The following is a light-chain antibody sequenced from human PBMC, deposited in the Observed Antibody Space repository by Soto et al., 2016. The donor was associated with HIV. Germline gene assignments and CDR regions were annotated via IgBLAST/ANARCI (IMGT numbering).Light chain of an antibody. CDR1: NIGSKS. CDR2: DDS. V-gene: IGLV3-21*03. Sequence: SYELTQPPSVSMAPGKTARITCGGNNIGSKSVHWYQQKSGQAPVLVVIDDSDRPSGIPERFSGSNSGNTATLTISRVDAGDEADYYCQVWDTYSDHFVFGTGTKLTVL. CDR3: QVWDTYSDHFV. J-gene: IGLJ1*01.